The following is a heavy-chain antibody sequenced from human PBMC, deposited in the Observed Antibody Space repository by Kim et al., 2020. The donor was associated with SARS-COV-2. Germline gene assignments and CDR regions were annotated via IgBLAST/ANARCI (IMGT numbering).Heavy chain of an antibody. CDR3: AKASAEWYCDY. V-gene: IGHV3-23*01. CDR2: VRGSGST. Sequence: GGSLRLSCTASGFTFSSHAMSWVRQAPGKGLEWVSTVRGSGSTKYADAALNRFSTSSDNSPNTTDPQKNSLRGDDTASYYCAKASAEWYCDYWGQGTLVT. J-gene: IGHJ4*02. CDR1: GFTFSSHA. D-gene: IGHD3-3*01.